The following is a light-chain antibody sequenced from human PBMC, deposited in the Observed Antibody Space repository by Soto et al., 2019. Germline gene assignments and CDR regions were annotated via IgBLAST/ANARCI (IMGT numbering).Light chain of an antibody. V-gene: IGLV2-14*01. CDR3: SSYTSSSTLV. Sequence: SALTQPASVSGSPGQSITISCTGTSSDIGAYNYVSWYQQHPGKAPELMIYDVSNRPSGVSNRFSGSKSGNTASLTISGLQAEDEADYYCSSYTSSSTLVFRGGTKLTVL. CDR1: SSDIGAYNY. J-gene: IGLJ2*01. CDR2: DVS.